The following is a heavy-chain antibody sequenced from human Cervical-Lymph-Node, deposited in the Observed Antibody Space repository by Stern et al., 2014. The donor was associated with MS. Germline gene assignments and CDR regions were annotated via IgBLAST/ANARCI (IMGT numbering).Heavy chain of an antibody. CDR3: ARDPGYCSSTSCAREDY. Sequence: VQLVQSGAEVKKPGASVKVSCKASGYTFTSYGISWVRQSPGQGLEWMGWISAYNGNTNYAQKLQGRVTMTTDTSTSTAYMELRSLRSDDTAVYYCARDPGYCSSTSCAREDYWGQGTLVTVSS. V-gene: IGHV1-18*01. D-gene: IGHD2-2*01. CDR2: ISAYNGNT. CDR1: GYTFTSYG. J-gene: IGHJ4*02.